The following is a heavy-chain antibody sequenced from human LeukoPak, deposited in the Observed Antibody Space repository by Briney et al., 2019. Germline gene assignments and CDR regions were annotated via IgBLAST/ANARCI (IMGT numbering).Heavy chain of an antibody. J-gene: IGHJ6*03. V-gene: IGHV1-69*05. CDR1: GGTFSSYA. Sequence: SVKVSCKASGGTFSSYAISWVRQAPGQGLEWMGGIIPIFGTANYAQKFQGRVTITTDESTSTAYMELSSLRSEDTAVYYCARSGVPAANNGEGNYYYYYYYMDVWGKGTTVTVSS. CDR3: ARSGVPAANNGEGNYYYYYYYMDV. CDR2: IIPIFGTA. D-gene: IGHD2-2*01.